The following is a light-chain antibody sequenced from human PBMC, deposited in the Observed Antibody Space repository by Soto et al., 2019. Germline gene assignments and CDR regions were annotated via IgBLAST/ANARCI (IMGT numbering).Light chain of an antibody. J-gene: IGKJ2*01. V-gene: IGKV4-1*01. CDR3: HQNYFSPRT. Sequence: DIVLTQSPDSLDVSLGERATINCKSSHNILHSSNNLNYLAWYQQRPGHPPNLLIYWASTRVSGVPDRFSGSGSGTDFALTISRLQPEDVAVYYCHQNYFSPRTFGPGTRLEI. CDR1: HNILHSSNNLNY. CDR2: WAS.